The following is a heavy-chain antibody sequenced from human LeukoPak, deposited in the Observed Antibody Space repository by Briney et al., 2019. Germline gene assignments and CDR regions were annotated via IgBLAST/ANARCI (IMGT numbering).Heavy chain of an antibody. Sequence: GRSLRLSCAASGFTFSSYAMHWVRQAPGKGLEWVAVISYDGSNKYYADSVKGRFTISRDNSKNTLYLQMNSLRAEDTAVYYCARDLRPYYDFWSGRDAFDIWGQGTMVTVSS. CDR1: GFTFSSYA. CDR3: ARDLRPYYDFWSGRDAFDI. V-gene: IGHV3-30-3*01. J-gene: IGHJ3*02. D-gene: IGHD3-3*01. CDR2: ISYDGSNK.